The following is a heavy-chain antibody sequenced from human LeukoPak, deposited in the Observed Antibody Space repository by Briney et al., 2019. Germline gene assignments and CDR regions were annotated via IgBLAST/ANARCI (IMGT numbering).Heavy chain of an antibody. Sequence: ASVKVSCKASGYTFTSYAMHWVRQAPGQRLEWMGWINAGNGNTKYSQKLQGRVTMTTDTSTSTAYMELRSLRSDDTAVYYCARALAAAGPFDYWGQGTLVTVSS. CDR3: ARALAAAGPFDY. J-gene: IGHJ4*02. CDR2: INAGNGNT. V-gene: IGHV1-3*01. CDR1: GYTFTSYA. D-gene: IGHD6-13*01.